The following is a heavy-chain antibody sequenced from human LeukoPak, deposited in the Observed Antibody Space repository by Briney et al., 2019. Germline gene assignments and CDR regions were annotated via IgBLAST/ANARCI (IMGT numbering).Heavy chain of an antibody. V-gene: IGHV4-61*08. CDR1: GGSITSDGYY. Sequence: PSQTLSLTCTVSGGSITSDGYYWNWIRQPPGKGLEWIGYIYFTGSTNYNPSLRSRVTISVDTSKSQFSLRLSSVTAADTAMYYCARGTTVVTAYFDYWGQGTLVTVSS. CDR3: ARGTTVVTAYFDY. D-gene: IGHD4-23*01. CDR2: IYFTGST. J-gene: IGHJ4*02.